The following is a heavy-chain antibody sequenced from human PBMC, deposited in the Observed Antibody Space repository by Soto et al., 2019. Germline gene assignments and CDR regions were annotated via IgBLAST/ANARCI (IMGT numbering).Heavy chain of an antibody. V-gene: IGHV4-61*01. D-gene: IGHD5-18*01. J-gene: IGHJ6*02. CDR3: SWTQLCLLHYYYYVMDF. CDR2: IYYSGST. CDR1: SGNYG. Sequence: SGNYGWSWIRKHKGMGLEWIGYIYYSGSTNYNPSLKSRVTISVDTSKNQFSLKLSSVTAADTAVYYCSWTQLCLLHYYYYVMDFLVQRTTVTVSS.